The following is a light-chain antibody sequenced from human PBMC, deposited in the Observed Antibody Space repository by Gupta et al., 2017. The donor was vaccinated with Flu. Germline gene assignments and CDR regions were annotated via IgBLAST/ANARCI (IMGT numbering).Light chain of an antibody. CDR3: QKYGGSSWT. J-gene: IGKJ1*01. CDR2: GAS. Sequence: VLTPSPGTLSLSPGERATLSCRASQTVSNSWLAWHQQKPGQAPRLLIYGASSRATGIPDRFSGSGSGTDFTLTISRLELEDFAVYYCQKYGGSSWTFGQGTKVEI. V-gene: IGKV3-20*01. CDR1: QTVSNSW.